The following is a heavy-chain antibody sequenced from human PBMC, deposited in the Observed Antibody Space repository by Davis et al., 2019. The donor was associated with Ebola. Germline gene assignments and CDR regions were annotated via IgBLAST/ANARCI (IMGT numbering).Heavy chain of an antibody. Sequence: PSETLSLTCTVSGGSISSSIYYWGWIRQPPGKGLEWIGSIYYSGNTYYNPSLKSRVTISVDTSKNQVSLKLSSVTAADTAVYYCARGYSSYYGMDVWGQGTTVTVSS. CDR1: GGSISSSIYY. CDR3: ARGYSSYYGMDV. J-gene: IGHJ6*02. V-gene: IGHV4-39*07. CDR2: IYYSGNT. D-gene: IGHD6-13*01.